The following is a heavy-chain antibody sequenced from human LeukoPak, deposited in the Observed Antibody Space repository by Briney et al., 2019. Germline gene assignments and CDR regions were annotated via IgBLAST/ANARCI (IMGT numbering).Heavy chain of an antibody. CDR2: ISGSGGST. Sequence: GGSLRLSCAASGFTFSSYAMSWVRQAPGKGLEWVSAISGSGGSTYYADSVKGRFTISRDNSKNTLYQQMNSLRAEDTAVYYCASSSGEFAYYYYYYGMDVWGQGTTVTVSS. CDR1: GFTFSSYA. J-gene: IGHJ6*02. CDR3: ASSSGEFAYYYYYYGMDV. D-gene: IGHD3-22*01. V-gene: IGHV3-23*01.